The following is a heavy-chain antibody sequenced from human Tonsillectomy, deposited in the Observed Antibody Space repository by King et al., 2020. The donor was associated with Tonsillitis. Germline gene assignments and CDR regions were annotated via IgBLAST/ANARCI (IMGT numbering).Heavy chain of an antibody. CDR2: RSGSGGSK. D-gene: IGHD3-10*01. CDR1: GGKGRREG. CDR3: AKDYYGSGSSFDY. V-gene: IGHV3-23*04. J-gene: IGHJ4*02. Sequence: GQRGECGGGGGKGGGGRRGEGEEEGGKGRREGRRGGGKEKGKGGEGGEGRSGSGGSKYYADSGKCRFAISRDNSKNRLYLQMTSLSAEDTAVYYCAKDYYGSGSSFDYWGQGTLVTVSS.